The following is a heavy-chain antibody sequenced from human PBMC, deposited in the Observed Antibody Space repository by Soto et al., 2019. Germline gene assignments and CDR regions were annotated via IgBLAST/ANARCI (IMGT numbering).Heavy chain of an antibody. CDR3: ARDAGQVVYSSSPLYYYRQDV. V-gene: IGHV3-48*02. J-gene: IGHJ6*02. Sequence: GGSLRLSCAASGFTFSSYSMNWVRQAPGKGLEWVSYISSSSSTIYYADSVKGRFTISRDNAKNSLYLQMNSLRDEDTAVYYCARDAGQVVYSSSPLYYYRQDVSSQGTTVTVSS. D-gene: IGHD6-6*01. CDR1: GFTFSSYS. CDR2: ISSSSSTI.